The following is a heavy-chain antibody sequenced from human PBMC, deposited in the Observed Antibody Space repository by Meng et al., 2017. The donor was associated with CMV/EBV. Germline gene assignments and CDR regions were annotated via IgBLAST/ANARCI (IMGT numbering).Heavy chain of an antibody. V-gene: IGHV3-7*01. Sequence: GESLKISCAASGFTFSSYWMSWVRQAPGKGLEWVANIKQDGSEKYYVDSVKGRFTISRDNAKNSLYLQMNSLRAEDTAVYYCARRQTSGSYGTFDHWGQGTLVTVSS. J-gene: IGHJ4*02. CDR2: IKQDGSEK. CDR1: GFTFSSYW. CDR3: ARRQTSGSYGTFDH. D-gene: IGHD1-26*01.